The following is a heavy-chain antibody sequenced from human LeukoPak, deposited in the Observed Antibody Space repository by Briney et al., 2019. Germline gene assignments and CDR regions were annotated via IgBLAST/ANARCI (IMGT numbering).Heavy chain of an antibody. V-gene: IGHV1-24*01. Sequence: ASVKVSCKASGYTFTSYAMKWVRQAPGQGLEWRGGFDPEDGETIYAQKFQGRVTMTEDTSTDTAYMELRSLRSEDTAVYYCATGRSYYYYMDVWGKGTTVTVSS. CDR2: FDPEDGET. CDR1: GYTFTSYA. J-gene: IGHJ6*03. CDR3: ATGRSYYYYMDV.